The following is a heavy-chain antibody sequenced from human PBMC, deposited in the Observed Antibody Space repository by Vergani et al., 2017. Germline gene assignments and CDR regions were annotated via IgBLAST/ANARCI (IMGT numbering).Heavy chain of an antibody. V-gene: IGHV3-15*01. CDR3: TAAITMIVERGYFDY. CDR1: GFTFSNAW. D-gene: IGHD3-22*01. J-gene: IGHJ4*02. Sequence: EVQLVESGGGLVKPGGSLRLSCAASGFTFSNAWMSWVRQAPGKGLEWVGRIKSKTDGGTTDYAAPVKGRFTISRDDSKNTLYLQMNSLKTEDTAVYYWTAAITMIVERGYFDYWGQGTLVTVSS. CDR2: IKSKTDGGTT.